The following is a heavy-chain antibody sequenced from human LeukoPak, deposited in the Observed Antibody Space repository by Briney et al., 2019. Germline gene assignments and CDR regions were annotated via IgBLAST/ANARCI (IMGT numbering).Heavy chain of an antibody. D-gene: IGHD6-13*01. Sequence: SQTLSLTCTVSGGSISSGGYYWSWIRQHPGKGLEWIGYIYCSGSTYYNPSLKSRVTISVDTSKNQFSLKLSSVTAADTAVYYCARYVLAAAGTTFDYWGQGTLVTVSS. V-gene: IGHV4-31*03. CDR2: IYCSGST. CDR3: ARYVLAAAGTTFDY. J-gene: IGHJ4*02. CDR1: GGSISSGGYY.